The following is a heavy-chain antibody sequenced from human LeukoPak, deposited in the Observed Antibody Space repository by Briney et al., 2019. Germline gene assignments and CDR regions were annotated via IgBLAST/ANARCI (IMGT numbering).Heavy chain of an antibody. J-gene: IGHJ4*02. Sequence: ASVMVSCRASGYIHWVRQAPGQGLEWMGWINPNSVTNYAQQFQGRVTMTRDTSISTAYMELSRLTSDDMAVYYCSRGEVDGPDFDYWGQGTLVTVSS. D-gene: IGHD1-26*01. CDR2: INPNSVT. CDR1: GY. CDR3: SRGEVDGPDFDY. V-gene: IGHV1-2*02.